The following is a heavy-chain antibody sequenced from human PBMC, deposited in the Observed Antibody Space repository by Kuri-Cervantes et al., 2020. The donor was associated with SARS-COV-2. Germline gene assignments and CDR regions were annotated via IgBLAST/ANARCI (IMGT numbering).Heavy chain of an antibody. V-gene: IGHV5-51*01. CDR1: GYSFTSYW. CDR2: IYPGDSDT. D-gene: IGHD5-18*01. Sequence: KVSCKGSGYSFTSYWIGWVRQMPGKGPEWMGIIYPGDSDTRYSPSFQGQVTISADKSISTAYLQWSSLKASDTAMYYCARHGRQRGYSYGLDYWGQGTLVAVSS. CDR3: ARHGRQRGYSYGLDY. J-gene: IGHJ4*02.